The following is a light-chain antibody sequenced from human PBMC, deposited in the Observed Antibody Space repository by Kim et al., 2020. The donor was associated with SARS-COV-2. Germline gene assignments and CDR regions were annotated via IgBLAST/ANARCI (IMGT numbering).Light chain of an antibody. CDR3: QTYDSGHVV. CDR1: NIGPAYD. Sequence: GAPGQTVTMSCTGSNIGPAYDVPWYQQFPGSAPKLLIYGDIHRPSGVPDRFSGSKSGTSASLAITGLQGEDEADYFCQTYDSGHVVFGGGTQLTVL. V-gene: IGLV1-40*01. J-gene: IGLJ2*01. CDR2: GDI.